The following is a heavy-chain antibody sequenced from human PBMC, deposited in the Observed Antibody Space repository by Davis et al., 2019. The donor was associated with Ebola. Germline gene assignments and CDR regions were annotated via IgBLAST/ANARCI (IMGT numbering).Heavy chain of an antibody. CDR3: TRDSDEKPYLVETDMYNWLDP. CDR2: ISPSNGNT. CDR1: GYNFDDYG. D-gene: IGHD5-18*01. V-gene: IGHV1-18*01. J-gene: IGHJ5*02. Sequence: AASVKVSCKTSGYNFDDYGINWVRQAPGHVLLSLXLISPSNGNTDYAQKFQGRFTMTIETSTATAYMEMRSLRSDDTASYYCTRDSDEKPYLVETDMYNWLDPWGQGTLVTVSS.